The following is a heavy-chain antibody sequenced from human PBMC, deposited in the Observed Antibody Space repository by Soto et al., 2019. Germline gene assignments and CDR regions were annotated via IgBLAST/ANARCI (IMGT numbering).Heavy chain of an antibody. CDR2: IIPIFGTA. CDR3: ARDPVVAAPPAGYYYYGMDV. V-gene: IGHV1-69*13. J-gene: IGHJ6*02. CDR1: GGTFSSYA. D-gene: IGHD2-15*01. Sequence: SVKVSCKASGGTFSSYAISWVRQAPGQGLEWMGGIIPIFGTANYAQKFQGRVTITADESTSTAYMELSSLRSEDTAVYYCARDPVVAAPPAGYYYYGMDVWGQGTTVTVSS.